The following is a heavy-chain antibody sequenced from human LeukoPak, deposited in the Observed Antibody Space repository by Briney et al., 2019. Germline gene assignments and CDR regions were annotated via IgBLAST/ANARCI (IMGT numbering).Heavy chain of an antibody. CDR3: ARAPGEGYSGDY. CDR1: GYTFTGYY. Sequence: ASVKVSCKASGYTFTGYYMHWVRQAPGQGLEWMGWINPNSGGTNYAQKFQGRVTMTRDTSISTAYMELSRLRSDDTAVSYCARAPGEGYSGDYWGQGTLVTVSS. D-gene: IGHD5-12*01. J-gene: IGHJ4*02. CDR2: INPNSGGT. V-gene: IGHV1-2*02.